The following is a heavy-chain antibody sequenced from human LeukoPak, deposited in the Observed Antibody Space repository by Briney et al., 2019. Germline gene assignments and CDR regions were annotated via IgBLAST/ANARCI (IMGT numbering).Heavy chain of an antibody. CDR1: GGSFSGYY. D-gene: IGHD2-2*01. J-gene: IGHJ4*02. CDR2: INHSGST. V-gene: IGHV4-34*01. Sequence: NPSETLSLTCAVYGGSFSGYYWSWIRQPPGKGLEWIGEINHSGSTNYNPSLKSRVTISVDTSKNQFSLKLSSVTAADTAVYYCARGLFYCSSTSCYRSHYFDYWGQGTLVTVSS. CDR3: ARGLFYCSSTSCYRSHYFDY.